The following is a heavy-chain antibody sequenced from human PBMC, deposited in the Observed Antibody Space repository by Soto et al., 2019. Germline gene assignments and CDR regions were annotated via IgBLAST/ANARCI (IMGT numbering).Heavy chain of an antibody. V-gene: IGHV4-59*08. D-gene: IGHD3-22*01. CDR3: ARRVYYVGSDYYRPLAFDI. CDR1: GGSISSYY. J-gene: IGHJ3*02. Sequence: SETLSLTCTVSGGSISSYYWSWIRQPPGKGLEWIGYIYYSGSTNYNPSLKSRVTISADTSKGQFSLKLNSVTAADTAVYYCARRVYYVGSDYYRPLAFDIWGRGTMVTVSS. CDR2: IYYSGST.